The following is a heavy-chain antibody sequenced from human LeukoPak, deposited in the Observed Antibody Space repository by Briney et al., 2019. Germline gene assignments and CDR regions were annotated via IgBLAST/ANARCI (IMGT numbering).Heavy chain of an antibody. CDR3: ARSQGSTYNPRSGFDY. Sequence: GKSLRLSCAASGFTFSSYGIHWVRQAPGKGLEWVTILWYDGNNKYYADSVKGRFTISRDTSKNTVYLQMNSLRPEDTAAYYCARSQGSTYNPRSGFDYWGQGTLVTVSS. CDR2: LWYDGNNK. V-gene: IGHV3-33*01. J-gene: IGHJ4*02. CDR1: GFTFSSYG. D-gene: IGHD1-14*01.